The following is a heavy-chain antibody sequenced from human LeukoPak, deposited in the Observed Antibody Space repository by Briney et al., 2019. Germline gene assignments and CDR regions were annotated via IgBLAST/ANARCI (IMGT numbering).Heavy chain of an antibody. D-gene: IGHD2-2*01. V-gene: IGHV1-2*02. CDR2: INPNSGGT. CDR3: ATLGNCCSTSCYPFDY. J-gene: IGHJ4*02. CDR1: GYTFTGYY. Sequence: ASVKVSCKASGYTFTGYYMHWVRQAPGQGLEWMGWINPNSGGTNYAQKFQGRVTMTRDTSISTAYMELSRLRSDDTAVYYCATLGNCCSTSCYPFDYWGQGTLVTVSS.